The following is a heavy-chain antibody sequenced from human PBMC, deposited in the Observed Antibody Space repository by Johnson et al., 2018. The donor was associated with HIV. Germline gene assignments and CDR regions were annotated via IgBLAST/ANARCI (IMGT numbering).Heavy chain of an antibody. CDR1: GFTFNNYG. J-gene: IGHJ3*02. V-gene: IGHV3-33*01. D-gene: IGHD3-10*01. CDR2: IWFDGSNI. Sequence: QVQLVESGGGVVQPGGSLRLSCAASGFTFNNYGMHWVRQAPGKGLEWVAVIWFDGSNIYYADSVKGRFTISRDNAKNSLYLQMKSLKAEDTAVYYCARERATLWFRASGAAFDIWGLGTVVAVSS. CDR3: ARERATLWFRASGAAFDI.